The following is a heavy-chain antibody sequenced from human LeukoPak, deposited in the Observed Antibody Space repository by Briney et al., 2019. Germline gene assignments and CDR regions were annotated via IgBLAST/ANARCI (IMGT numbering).Heavy chain of an antibody. J-gene: IGHJ4*02. CDR2: MYHDGRT. Sequence: SETLSLTCTVSGGPINSGTYYWGWIRQPPGKGLEWIASMYHDGRTSYNPPLESRVTISIDTSTNQFSLKLSSVTAADTAVYYCASDHKSITMRKGQYFDYWGQGVLVTVSS. CDR3: ASDHKSITMRKGQYFDY. D-gene: IGHD1-14*01. CDR1: GGPINSGTYY. V-gene: IGHV4-39*01.